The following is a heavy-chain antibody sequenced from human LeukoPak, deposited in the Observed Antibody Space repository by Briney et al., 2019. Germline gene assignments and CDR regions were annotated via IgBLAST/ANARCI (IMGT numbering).Heavy chain of an antibody. V-gene: IGHV3-23*01. CDR2: ISGSGDST. Sequence: GGSLRLSCAASGFTFSTYAVNWVRQAPGKGLEWVSTISGSGDSTYYADSVKGRSTISRDNSKNTLYLQMNSLRAEDTAVYYCAKDMHDYGDNWGQGTLVTVSS. CDR3: AKDMHDYGDN. D-gene: IGHD2-2*01. J-gene: IGHJ4*02. CDR1: GFTFSTYA.